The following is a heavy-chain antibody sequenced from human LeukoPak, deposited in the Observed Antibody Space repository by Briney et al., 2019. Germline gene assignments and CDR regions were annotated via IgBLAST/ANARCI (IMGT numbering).Heavy chain of an antibody. CDR3: ARDGDSSSWSYYFDY. CDR1: GFTFSSYE. Sequence: QPGGSLRLSCAASGFTFSSYEMNWVRQAPGKGLEWVSYISSSGSTIYYADSVKGRFTISRDNAKNSLYLQMNSLRAEDTAVYYCARDGDSSSWSYYFDYWGQGTLVTVSS. CDR2: ISSSGSTI. J-gene: IGHJ4*02. D-gene: IGHD6-13*01. V-gene: IGHV3-48*03.